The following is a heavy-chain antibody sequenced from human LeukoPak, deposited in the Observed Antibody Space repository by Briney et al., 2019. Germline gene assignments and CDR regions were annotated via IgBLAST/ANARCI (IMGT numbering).Heavy chain of an antibody. D-gene: IGHD3-9*01. V-gene: IGHV3-7*01. CDR3: ARVGTVFGQGYYYYYYMDV. CDR1: GFTFSSYW. Sequence: GGSLRLSCAASGFTFSSYWMSWVRQAPGKGLEWVANIKQDGSEKYYVDSVKGRFTISRDNAKNSLYLQMNSLRAEDTAVYYCARVGTVFGQGYYYYYYMDVWGKGTTVTISS. J-gene: IGHJ6*03. CDR2: IKQDGSEK.